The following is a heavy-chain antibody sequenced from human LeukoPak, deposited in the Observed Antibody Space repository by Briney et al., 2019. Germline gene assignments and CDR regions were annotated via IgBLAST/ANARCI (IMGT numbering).Heavy chain of an antibody. D-gene: IGHD3-10*01. CDR2: IKPDGSDK. J-gene: IGHJ4*02. CDR1: GLTLSSYW. CDR3: ARGGHRQKEF. Sequence: TGGSLRLSCAASGLTLSSYWMTWVRQSPGKGLEWVALIKPDGSDKYYVDSVKGRFTISRDNAKNSLYLQMSSLRAEDTAVYYCARGGHRQKEFWGQGTLVTVSS. V-gene: IGHV3-7*01.